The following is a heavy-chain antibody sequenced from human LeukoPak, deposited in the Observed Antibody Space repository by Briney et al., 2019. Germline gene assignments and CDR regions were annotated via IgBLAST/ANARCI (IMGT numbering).Heavy chain of an antibody. CDR2: ISYDGSNK. D-gene: IGHD4-11*01. CDR3: AKDLHDYGNYVGWFDS. Sequence: PGRSLRLSCAASGFTFSNYAMHWVRQAPGKGLEWVAVISYDGSNKDYSDSVKGRFTISRDNSKNTLYLQMNSLRAEDTAVYYCAKDLHDYGNYVGWFDSWGQGTLVTVSS. V-gene: IGHV3-30*18. CDR1: GFTFSNYA. J-gene: IGHJ5*01.